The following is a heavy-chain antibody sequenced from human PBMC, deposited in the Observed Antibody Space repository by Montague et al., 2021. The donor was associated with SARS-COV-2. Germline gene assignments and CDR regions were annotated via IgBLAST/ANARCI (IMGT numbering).Heavy chain of an antibody. CDR1: LPCFSGYH. Sequence: SETLSLTCAGYLPCFSGYHWPWTGQSPAGGQETTGERIHSGKTSYNPSLQSRLTMSVDTYKKQFSLRLSSVTAADTAVYFCAKGSHIYETRGLRTGWFDPWGQGTLVTVSS. D-gene: IGHD7-27*01. CDR2: RIHSGKT. J-gene: IGHJ5*02. V-gene: IGHV4-34*01. CDR3: AKGSHIYETRGLRTGWFDP.